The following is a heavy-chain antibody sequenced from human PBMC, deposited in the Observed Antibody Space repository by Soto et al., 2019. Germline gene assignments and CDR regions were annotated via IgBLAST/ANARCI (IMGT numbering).Heavy chain of an antibody. Sequence: ASVKVPYKACGYLFTLYAMFWARHPPAKRLEWMGWINAGNGNTKYSPSFQGRVTLSADTSISTAYLHRSSLKASDTAIYFCVRHLRARGVVRDGPLDSWGQGTLVTVSS. CDR2: INAGNGNT. J-gene: IGHJ4*02. D-gene: IGHD3-10*01. CDR1: GYLFTLYA. V-gene: IGHV1-3*01. CDR3: VRHLRARGVVRDGPLDS.